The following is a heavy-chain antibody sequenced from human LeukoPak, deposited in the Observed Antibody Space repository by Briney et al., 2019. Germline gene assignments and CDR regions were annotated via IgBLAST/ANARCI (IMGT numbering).Heavy chain of an antibody. CDR2: IFYSGST. CDR1: GASISSYY. CDR3: ARHSSLGHFDF. V-gene: IGHV4-59*08. J-gene: IGHJ4*02. Sequence: SETLSLTCTVSGASISSYYWSWIRQPPGQGLEWIGYIFYSGSTNYNPSLESRVTISVDTSKSQFSLRLTSVTAADTDVYYCARHSSLGHFDFWGQGTLVTVSS.